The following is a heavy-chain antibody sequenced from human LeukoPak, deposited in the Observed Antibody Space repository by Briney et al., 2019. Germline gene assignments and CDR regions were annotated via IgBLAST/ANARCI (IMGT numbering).Heavy chain of an antibody. V-gene: IGHV3-23*01. CDR3: AKGVRLWFAFYFDY. Sequence: PGGSLRLSCAASGFTFSTYAMSWVRQAPGKGLEWVSAISGSGGTTYYADSVKGRFTISRDNSKNTLYLQMNSLRAEDTAVYYCAKGVRLWFAFYFDYWGQGTLVTVSS. CDR2: ISGSGGTT. CDR1: GFTFSTYA. J-gene: IGHJ4*02. D-gene: IGHD3-10*01.